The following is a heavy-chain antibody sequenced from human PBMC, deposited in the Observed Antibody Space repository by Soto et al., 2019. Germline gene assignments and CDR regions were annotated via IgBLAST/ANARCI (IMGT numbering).Heavy chain of an antibody. V-gene: IGHV3-11*05. CDR1: GFTFSDYY. CDR2: ISSISSYT. J-gene: IGHJ4*02. Sequence: GSLRLSCADYGFTFSDYYMSWIRQAQGKGLEFFSYISSISSYTNYADSVKGRFTISRDNAKNSLYLQMNILRAEDTAVYYCARAIDGYNDYWGQGTLVTVSS. D-gene: IGHD5-12*01. CDR3: ARAIDGYNDY.